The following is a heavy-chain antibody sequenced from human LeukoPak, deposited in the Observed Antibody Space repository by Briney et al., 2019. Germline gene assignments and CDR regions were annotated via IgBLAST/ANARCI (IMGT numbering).Heavy chain of an antibody. D-gene: IGHD2-2*02. V-gene: IGHV4-30-4*01. CDR1: GGSISSGDYY. J-gene: IGHJ5*02. CDR3: ARGMDCSSTSCYRFYNWFDP. Sequence: PSETLSLTCTVSGGSISSGDYYWSWVRQPPGKGLEWLGYICYSGSTYYNPSLKSRVTISVDTSKNQFSLKLSSVTAADTAVYYCARGMDCSSTSCYRFYNWFDPWGQGTLVTVSS. CDR2: ICYSGST.